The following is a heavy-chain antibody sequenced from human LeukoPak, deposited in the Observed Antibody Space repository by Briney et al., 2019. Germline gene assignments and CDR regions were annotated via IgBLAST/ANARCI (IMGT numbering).Heavy chain of an antibody. J-gene: IGHJ3*02. CDR2: IYYSGST. D-gene: IGHD3-10*01. CDR3: ARVDGSGSSDAFDI. CDR1: GGSISSGGYY. V-gene: IGHV4-31*03. Sequence: SETLSLTCTVSGGSISSGGYYWSWIRQHPGKGLEWIGYIYYSGSTYYNPSLKSRVTISVDTSKNQFSLKLSSVTAADTAVYYCARVDGSGSSDAFDIWGQGTMVTVSS.